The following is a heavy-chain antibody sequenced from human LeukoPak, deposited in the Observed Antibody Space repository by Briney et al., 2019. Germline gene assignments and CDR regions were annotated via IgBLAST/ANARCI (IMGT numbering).Heavy chain of an antibody. CDR1: GFTFSSYA. CDR2: ISGSGGST. J-gene: IGHJ4*02. D-gene: IGHD4-17*01. Sequence: PGGSLRLSCAASGFTFSSYAMSWVRQAPGKGLEWVSAISGSGGSTYYADSVKGRFTISRDNSKNTLYLQMNSPRAEDTAVYYCATLPTYGDYEGSYFDYWGQGTLVTVSS. V-gene: IGHV3-23*01. CDR3: ATLPTYGDYEGSYFDY.